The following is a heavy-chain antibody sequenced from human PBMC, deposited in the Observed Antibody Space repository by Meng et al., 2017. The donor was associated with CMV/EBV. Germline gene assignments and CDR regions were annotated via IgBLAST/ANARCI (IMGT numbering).Heavy chain of an antibody. D-gene: IGHD7-27*01. CDR3: GRDLTGERDQ. CDR1: GFTFSHYW. V-gene: IGHV3-74*03. J-gene: IGHJ4*02. CDR2: INTDGSFT. Sequence: EVELVESGGGLVQPGGSLRLSCEDSGFTFSHYWMHWVRQVPGEGPVWVSRINTDGSFTSYVDSVKGRFTISRDNAKNTLYLHMHGLRVDDSAVYYCGRDLTGERDQWGQGTLVTVSS.